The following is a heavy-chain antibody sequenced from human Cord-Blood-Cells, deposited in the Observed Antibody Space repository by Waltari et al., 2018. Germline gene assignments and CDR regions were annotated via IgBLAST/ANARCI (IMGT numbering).Heavy chain of an antibody. CDR3: ARVDPDYYYGSGSYFDY. Sequence: QVQLQQWGAGLLKPSETLSLTCAVYGGSFSGYYWSWIRQPPGKGLEWIGEINHSGSTHDNPALKSRVTISVDTSKNQFSLKLSSVTAADTAVYYCARVDPDYYYGSGSYFDYWGQGTLVTVSS. J-gene: IGHJ4*02. CDR2: INHSGST. D-gene: IGHD3-10*01. V-gene: IGHV4-34*01. CDR1: GGSFSGYY.